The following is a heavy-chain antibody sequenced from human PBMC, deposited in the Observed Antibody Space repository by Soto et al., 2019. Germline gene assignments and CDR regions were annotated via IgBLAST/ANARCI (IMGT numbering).Heavy chain of an antibody. CDR1: GGYVNSGDSY. V-gene: IGHV4-31*03. Sequence: QVQLQESGPGLVRPSQTLSLTCTVSGGYVNSGDSYWNWLRQHPEKGLEWIGYINYRGSTFYNPSLKSRIIISVDTSKNQFSLSLSSVTDANTAVYYCARDAPGVAPSWGQGTLVTVSS. J-gene: IGHJ5*02. CDR2: INYRGST. CDR3: ARDAPGVAPS. D-gene: IGHD2-15*01.